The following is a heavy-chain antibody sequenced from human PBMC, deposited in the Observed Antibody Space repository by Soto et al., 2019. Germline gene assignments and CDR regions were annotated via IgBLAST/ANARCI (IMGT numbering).Heavy chain of an antibody. D-gene: IGHD2-15*01. V-gene: IGHV3-33*01. CDR2: IWYDGSNK. CDR3: ARKGHCSGGSCYQYYYYGMDV. J-gene: IGHJ6*02. CDR1: GFTLSSYG. Sequence: QVQLVESGGGVVQPGRSLRLSCAASGFTLSSYGMHWVRQAPGKVLEWVADIWYDGSNKYYADSVKGRFTISRDNSKNTLYLQMNSLRAEDTAVYYCARKGHCSGGSCYQYYYYGMDVWGQGTTVTVSS.